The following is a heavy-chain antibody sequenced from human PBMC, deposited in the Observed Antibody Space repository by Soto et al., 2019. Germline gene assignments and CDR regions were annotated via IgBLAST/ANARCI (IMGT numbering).Heavy chain of an antibody. Sequence: GGSLRLSCAASGFTFDGYAMHCVLQAPGKXLEWVSGFSWNSGSIGYEDSVKGPLTISRDNAKNSMYLKMNSLRDEEKALYYCEKEKNSGYDLGSFNGADHWGQGTLVTVSS. J-gene: IGHJ5*02. CDR2: FSWNSGSI. CDR1: GFTFDGYA. D-gene: IGHD5-12*01. CDR3: EKEKNSGYDLGSFNGADH. V-gene: IGHV3-9*01.